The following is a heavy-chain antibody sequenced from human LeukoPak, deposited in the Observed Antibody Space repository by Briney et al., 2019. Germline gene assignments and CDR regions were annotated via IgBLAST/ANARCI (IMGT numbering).Heavy chain of an antibody. Sequence: SETLSPTCTVSGGSMSSYYWSWIRQPPGEGLEWIGYISYSGNTNYNPSLKNRVTMSVDTSYNEFSLKLRSVTPADTAVYYCARAGPVPPSDGSPIADSWGQGTLVTVSS. V-gene: IGHV4-59*01. J-gene: IGHJ4*02. D-gene: IGHD3-10*01. CDR3: ARAGPVPPSDGSPIADS. CDR1: GGSMSSYY. CDR2: ISYSGNT.